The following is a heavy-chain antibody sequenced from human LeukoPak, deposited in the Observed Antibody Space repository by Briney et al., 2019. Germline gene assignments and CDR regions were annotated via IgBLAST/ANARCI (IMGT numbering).Heavy chain of an antibody. D-gene: IGHD6-13*01. Sequence: PGGSLRLSCAASGFTFSNYWMTWVRQAPGKGLEWVANIKQDGSEKYYVDSVKGRFTISRDNAKNSLYLQMNSLRAEDTAVCYCASIVMYSSSWYFGYWGQGTLVTVSS. CDR3: ASIVMYSSSWYFGY. J-gene: IGHJ4*02. V-gene: IGHV3-7*03. CDR1: GFTFSNYW. CDR2: IKQDGSEK.